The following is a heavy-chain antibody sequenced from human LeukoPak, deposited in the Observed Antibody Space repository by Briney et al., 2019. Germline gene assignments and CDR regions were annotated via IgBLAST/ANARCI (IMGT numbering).Heavy chain of an antibody. Sequence: ASETLSLTCTVSGGSISSSSYYWGWIRQPPGKGLEWIGEINHSGSANYNPSLKSRVTISVDTSKNQFSLKLSSVTAADTAVYYCARDSSSWYSDFFGDWGQGTLVTVSS. D-gene: IGHD6-13*01. V-gene: IGHV4-39*07. CDR3: ARDSSSWYSDFFGD. CDR1: GGSISSSSYY. J-gene: IGHJ4*02. CDR2: INHSGSA.